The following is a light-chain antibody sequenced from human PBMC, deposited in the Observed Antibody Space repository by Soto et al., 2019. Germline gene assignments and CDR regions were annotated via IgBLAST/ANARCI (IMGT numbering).Light chain of an antibody. CDR1: QSLLPSIGSKH. Sequence: DIVMTQSTLSLPGTTVGPPSISCRLSQSLLPSIGSKHLDWYLQKPGQSPQLLFYLGSNRASGVPDRFSGSGSGTDFTLKISRVEAEDVGVYYCMQALQTPNTFGQGTKLEIK. V-gene: IGKV2-28*01. J-gene: IGKJ2*01. CDR2: LGS. CDR3: MQALQTPNT.